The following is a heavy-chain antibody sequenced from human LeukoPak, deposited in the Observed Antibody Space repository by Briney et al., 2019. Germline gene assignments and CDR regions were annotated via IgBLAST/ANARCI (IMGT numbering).Heavy chain of an antibody. Sequence: ASVKVSCTASGYTFTSYDINWVRQAPGQGLEWMGWINTYNGNTDYAQNLQGRVTMTTDTSTRTAYMELRSLISDDTAVYYCARGGPYDSSGYFYDYSFDYWGQGTLVTVSS. CDR3: ARGGPYDSSGYFYDYSFDY. CDR1: GYTFTSYD. J-gene: IGHJ4*02. CDR2: INTYNGNT. D-gene: IGHD3-22*01. V-gene: IGHV1-18*01.